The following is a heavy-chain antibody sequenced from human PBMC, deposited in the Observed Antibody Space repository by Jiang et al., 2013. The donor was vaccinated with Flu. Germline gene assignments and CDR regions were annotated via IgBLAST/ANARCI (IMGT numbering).Heavy chain of an antibody. CDR2: IYPDDSDA. CDR1: GYRFSTYW. J-gene: IGHJ6*02. D-gene: IGHD3-3*01. Sequence: GAEVKKPGESLKISCKGFGYRFSTYWIGWVRQMPGKGLEWMGIIYPDDSDARYSPSFQGQVTISADKSISTAFLQWSSLKASDTATYYCARSRLEWLREGLDVWGQGDHGHRLV. CDR3: ARSRLEWLREGLDV. V-gene: IGHV5-51*01.